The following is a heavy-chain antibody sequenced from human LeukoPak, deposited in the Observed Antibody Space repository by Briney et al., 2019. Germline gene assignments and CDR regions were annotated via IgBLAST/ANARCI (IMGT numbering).Heavy chain of an antibody. CDR1: GGSISSSSYY. J-gene: IGHJ4*02. CDR3: ARQEVDDYGDFGYFDY. D-gene: IGHD4-17*01. V-gene: IGHV4-39*07. Sequence: SETLSLTCTVSGGSISSSSYYWGWIRQPPGKGLEWIGSIYYSGSTYYNPSLKSRVTISVDTSKNQFSLKLSSVTAADTAVYYCARQEVDDYGDFGYFDYWGQGTLVTVSS. CDR2: IYYSGST.